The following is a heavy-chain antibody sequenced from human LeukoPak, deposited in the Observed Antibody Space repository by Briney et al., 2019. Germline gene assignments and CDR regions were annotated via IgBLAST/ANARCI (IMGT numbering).Heavy chain of an antibody. D-gene: IGHD3-10*01. V-gene: IGHV3-53*01. Sequence: HPGGSLRLSCAASGFTVSSNYMSWVRQAPGKGLEWVSIIYSGGSTFYADSVKGRFTISRDNSKNTLYLQMNSLRAEDTAVYYCARWDSLGSGVDCWGQGTLVTVSS. J-gene: IGHJ4*02. CDR2: IYSGGST. CDR1: GFTVSSNY. CDR3: ARWDSLGSGVDC.